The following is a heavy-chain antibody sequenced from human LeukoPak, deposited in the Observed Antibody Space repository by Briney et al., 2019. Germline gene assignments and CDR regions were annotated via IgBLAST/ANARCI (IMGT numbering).Heavy chain of an antibody. J-gene: IGHJ4*02. CDR1: EGTFSSYA. CDR2: IIPIFGTA. CDR3: ARQSGGIAVNFDY. Sequence: SVKVSCKASEGTFSSYAISWVRQAPGQGLEWMGGIIPIFGTANYAQKFQGRVTITADESTSTAYMELSSLRSEDTAVYYCARQSGGIAVNFDYWGQGTLVTVSS. D-gene: IGHD6-19*01. V-gene: IGHV1-69*13.